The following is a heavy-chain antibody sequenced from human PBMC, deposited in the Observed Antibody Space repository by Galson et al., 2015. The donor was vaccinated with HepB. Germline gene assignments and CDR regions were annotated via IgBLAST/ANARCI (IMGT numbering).Heavy chain of an antibody. D-gene: IGHD6-19*01. J-gene: IGHJ4*02. Sequence: SLRLSCAASGFTFSSYAMHWVRQAPGKGLEWVAVISYDGSNKYYADSVKGRFTISRDNSKNTLYLQMNSLRAEDTAVYYCARDGGSSGWYQGLDYWGQGTLVTVSS. V-gene: IGHV3-30-3*01. CDR3: ARDGGSSGWYQGLDY. CDR2: ISYDGSNK. CDR1: GFTFSSYA.